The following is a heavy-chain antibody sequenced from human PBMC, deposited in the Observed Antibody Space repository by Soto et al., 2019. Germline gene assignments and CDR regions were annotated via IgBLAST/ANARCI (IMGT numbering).Heavy chain of an antibody. Sequence: QVQLQQWGAGLLKPSETLSLTCAVYGDSFSGYYCSWIRQPPGKGLEWIGEVNHSGSTNYNPSLKSRVSISVDPSKNQFSLRLRYVTAADTALYYCATPSVECGGDCYYFDNWGQGTLVTVSS. D-gene: IGHD2-21*02. CDR2: VNHSGST. CDR1: GDSFSGYY. J-gene: IGHJ4*02. V-gene: IGHV4-34*01. CDR3: ATPSVECGGDCYYFDN.